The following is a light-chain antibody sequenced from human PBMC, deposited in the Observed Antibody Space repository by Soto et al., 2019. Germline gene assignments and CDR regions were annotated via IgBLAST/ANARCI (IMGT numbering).Light chain of an antibody. J-gene: IGLJ2*01. CDR1: NSNIESDT. CDR3: ATWDDSLNGPDVI. CDR2: SNN. V-gene: IGLV1-44*01. Sequence: QSVLTQPPSASGTPGQRVSISCSGSNSNIESDTVNWYQQVPGTAPKLLISSNNQRPSGVPDRFSGSKSDTSASLTISGLQSEDEADYCCATWDDSLNGPDVIFGGGTKLTVL.